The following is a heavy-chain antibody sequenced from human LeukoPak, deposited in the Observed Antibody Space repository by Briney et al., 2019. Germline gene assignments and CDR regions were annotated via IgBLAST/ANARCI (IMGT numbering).Heavy chain of an antibody. J-gene: IGHJ4*02. CDR2: ISWNSGSI. D-gene: IGHD6-19*01. V-gene: IGHV3-9*03. CDR3: AKGSEAVASYYFDY. Sequence: PGRSLRLSCAASGFTFDDYAMHWVRQAPGKGLEWVSGISWNSGSIGYADSVKGRFTISRDNAKNSLYLQMNSLRAEDMALYYCAKGSEAVASYYFDYWGQGTLVTVSS. CDR1: GFTFDDYA.